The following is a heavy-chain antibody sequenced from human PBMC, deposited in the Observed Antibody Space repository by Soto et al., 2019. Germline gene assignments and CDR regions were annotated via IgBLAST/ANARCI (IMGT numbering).Heavy chain of an antibody. Sequence: EVQLVESGGGLVQPGGSLRLSWAASEFTFSNYWMNWVRQAPGKGLVWVAYISRDGSEKSYVDSVKGRFTISRDNAKKSLLLQMNSLRVEDTAVYYCARGFGDGWYGGPDYWGQGTLVNVSS. D-gene: IGHD6-19*01. CDR1: EFTFSNYW. J-gene: IGHJ4*01. V-gene: IGHV3-7*01. CDR3: ARGFGDGWYGGPDY. CDR2: ISRDGSEK.